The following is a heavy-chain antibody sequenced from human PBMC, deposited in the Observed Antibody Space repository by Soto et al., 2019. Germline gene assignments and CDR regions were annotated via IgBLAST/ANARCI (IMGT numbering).Heavy chain of an antibody. Sequence: RSLTCAVYGGSFSGYYWSWIRQPPGKGLEWIGEINHSGSTNYNPSLKSRVTISVDTSKNQFSLKLSSVTAADTAVYYCARGITGTGLAFDIWGQGTMVTVSS. CDR2: INHSGST. V-gene: IGHV4-34*01. D-gene: IGHD1-7*01. CDR1: GGSFSGYY. CDR3: ARGITGTGLAFDI. J-gene: IGHJ3*02.